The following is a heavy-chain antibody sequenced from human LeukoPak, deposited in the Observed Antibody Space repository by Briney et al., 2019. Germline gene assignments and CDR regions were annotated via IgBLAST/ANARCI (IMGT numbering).Heavy chain of an antibody. Sequence: ASVKVSCKASGYTFTGYGISWVRQAPGQGLEWMGWISAYNGNTNYAQKLQGRVTMTTDTSTSTAYMELRSLRSDDTAVYYCARVPMITFGGVIVMSYWGQGTLVTVSS. CDR3: ARVPMITFGGVIVMSY. CDR1: GYTFTGYG. J-gene: IGHJ4*02. D-gene: IGHD3-16*02. V-gene: IGHV1-18*01. CDR2: ISAYNGNT.